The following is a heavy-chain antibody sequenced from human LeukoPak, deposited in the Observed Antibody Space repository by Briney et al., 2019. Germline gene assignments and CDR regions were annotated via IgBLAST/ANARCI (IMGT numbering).Heavy chain of an antibody. CDR2: VYYKGDT. D-gene: IGHD4-11*01. J-gene: IGHJ3*01. V-gene: IGHV4-59*08. CDR1: GGSTTGYF. CDR3: ARHVTVTYDAFDL. Sequence: SGTLSLTCSVSGGSTTGYFWTWIRQPPGKGPEWIGYVYYKGDTSYSPSLDSRVSISVDTSKKQFSLKLNSVTAADTAMYYCARHVTVTYDAFDLWGQGTMVTVSS.